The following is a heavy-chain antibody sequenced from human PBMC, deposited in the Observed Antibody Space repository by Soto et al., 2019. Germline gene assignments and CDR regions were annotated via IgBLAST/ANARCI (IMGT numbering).Heavy chain of an antibody. V-gene: IGHV3-48*02. Sequence: GGSLRLSCAASGFTFSSYSMNWVRQAPGKGPEWVSYISSSSSTRYYADSVKGRFTISRDNAKNSLYLQMNSLRDEDTAVYYCASQVHVRVTTDAWFFDLWGRGTLVTVSS. CDR3: ASQVHVRVTTDAWFFDL. J-gene: IGHJ2*01. D-gene: IGHD4-17*01. CDR1: GFTFSSYS. CDR2: ISSSSSTR.